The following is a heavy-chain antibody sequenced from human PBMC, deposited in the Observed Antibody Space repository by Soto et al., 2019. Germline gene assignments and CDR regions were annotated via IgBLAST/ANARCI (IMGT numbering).Heavy chain of an antibody. CDR3: ARSKPNYDFWSGYYHYYYYYMDV. D-gene: IGHD3-3*01. J-gene: IGHJ6*03. CDR1: GGSFSGYY. CDR2: INHSGST. Sequence: SETLSLTCAVYGGSFSGYYWSWIRQPPGKGLEWIGEINHSGSTNYNPSLKSRVTISVDTSKNQFSLKLSSVTAADTAVYYCARSKPNYDFWSGYYHYYYYYMDVWGKGTTATVSS. V-gene: IGHV4-34*01.